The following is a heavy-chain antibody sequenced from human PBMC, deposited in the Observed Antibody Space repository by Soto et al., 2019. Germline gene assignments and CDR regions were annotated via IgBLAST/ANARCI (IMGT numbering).Heavy chain of an antibody. CDR2: MNPNSDNT. D-gene: IGHD3-10*01. V-gene: IGHV1-8*01. CDR3: ARECRGFDL. Sequence: ASVKVSCKASGYTFTSYDINWVRPATGQGLEWMGWMNPNSDNTGYAQKFQGRITMTRDTSISTAYMELSSLRSEDTAVYYCARECRGFDLWGQGTLVTVFS. CDR1: GYTFTSYD. J-gene: IGHJ5*02.